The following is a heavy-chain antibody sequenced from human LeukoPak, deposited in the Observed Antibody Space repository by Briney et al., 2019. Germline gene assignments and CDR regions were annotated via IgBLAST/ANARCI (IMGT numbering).Heavy chain of an antibody. D-gene: IGHD3-10*01. J-gene: IGHJ3*02. V-gene: IGHV3-64D*06. CDR2: ISSNGGST. CDR3: VKWADYYGSGHPFGDAFDI. Sequence: HPGGSLRLSCSASGFTFSSYAMHWVRQAPGKGLEYVSAISSNGGSTYYADSVKGRFTISRDNSKNTLYLQMSSLRAEDTAVYYCVKWADYYGSGHPFGDAFDIWGQGTMVTVSS. CDR1: GFTFSSYA.